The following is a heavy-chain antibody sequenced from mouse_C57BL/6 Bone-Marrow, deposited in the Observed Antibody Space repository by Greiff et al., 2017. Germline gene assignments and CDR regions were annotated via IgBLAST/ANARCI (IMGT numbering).Heavy chain of an antibody. CDR2: INPNNGGT. CDR1: GYTFTDYY. D-gene: IGHD2-10*02. CDR3: ASPRDY. J-gene: IGHJ2*01. V-gene: IGHV1-26*01. Sequence: EVQLQQSGPELVKPGASVKISCKASGYTFTDYYMNWVKQSHGKSLEWIGDINPNNGGTSYNQKFKDKATLTVDKSSSTAYMELRSLTSEDSAVYYCASPRDYWGQGTTLTVSS.